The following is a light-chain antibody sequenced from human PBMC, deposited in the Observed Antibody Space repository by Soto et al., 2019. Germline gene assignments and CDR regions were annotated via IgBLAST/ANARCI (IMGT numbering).Light chain of an antibody. CDR1: QSVSSSY. CDR3: QQYGSSPRT. CDR2: DAS. Sequence: EIELTQSPATLSLSPGERATLSCGASQSVSSSYLAWYQQKPGLAPRLLIYDASSRATGIPDRFSGSGSGTDFTLTISRLEPEDFAVYYCQQYGSSPRTFGQGTKVEIK. V-gene: IGKV3D-20*01. J-gene: IGKJ1*01.